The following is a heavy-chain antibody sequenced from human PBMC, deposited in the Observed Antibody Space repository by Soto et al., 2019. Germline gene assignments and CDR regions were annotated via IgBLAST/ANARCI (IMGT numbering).Heavy chain of an antibody. J-gene: IGHJ6*03. V-gene: IGHV1-69*13. CDR2: IIPIFGTA. CDR1: GGTFSSYA. D-gene: IGHD5-18*01. CDR3: AAFDTAMVFGHYYMDV. Sequence: GASVKVSCKASGGTFSSYAISWVRQAPGQGLEWMGGIIPIFGTANYAQKFQGRVTITADESTSTAYMELSSLRSEDTAVYYCAAFDTAMVFGHYYMDVWGKGTTVTAP.